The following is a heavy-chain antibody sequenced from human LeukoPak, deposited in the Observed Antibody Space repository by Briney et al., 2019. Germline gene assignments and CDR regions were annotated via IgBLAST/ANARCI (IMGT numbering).Heavy chain of an antibody. J-gene: IGHJ4*02. CDR3: AVGVDY. CDR1: GFTFRTYG. CDR2: IKQDGSEK. V-gene: IGHV3-7*01. Sequence: GGSLRLSCAASGFTFRTYGMHWVRQAPGKGLEWVANIKQDGSEKYYVDSVKGRFTISRDNAKNSLYLQMNSLRAEDTAVYYCAVGVDYWGQGTLVTVSS.